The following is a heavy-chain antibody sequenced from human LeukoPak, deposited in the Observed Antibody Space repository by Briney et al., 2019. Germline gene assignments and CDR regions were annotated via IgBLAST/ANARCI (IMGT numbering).Heavy chain of an antibody. V-gene: IGHV3-33*01. J-gene: IGHJ5*02. D-gene: IGHD2-2*01. CDR1: GFTFSSYG. CDR2: IWYDGSNK. Sequence: GGSLRPSCAASGFTFSSYGMHWVRQAPGKGLEWVAVIWYDGSNKYYADSVKGRFTISRDNSKNTLYLQMNSLRAEDTAVYYCVRDGCSSTSCYVLDPWGQGTLVTVSS. CDR3: VRDGCSSTSCYVLDP.